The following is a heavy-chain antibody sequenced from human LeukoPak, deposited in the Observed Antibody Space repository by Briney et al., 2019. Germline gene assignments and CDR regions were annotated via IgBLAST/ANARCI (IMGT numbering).Heavy chain of an antibody. Sequence: GESLQISRKGSGYSFTIYWIGWVRQMPGKGLEWMGIIYPGDSDTRYSPSFEGQVTISVDKSISNAYLQWSSLKASDTAMYYCARLDSSGWSASSDWGQGTLVTASS. D-gene: IGHD6-19*01. CDR2: IYPGDSDT. CDR3: ARLDSSGWSASSD. CDR1: GYSFTIYW. V-gene: IGHV5-51*01. J-gene: IGHJ4*02.